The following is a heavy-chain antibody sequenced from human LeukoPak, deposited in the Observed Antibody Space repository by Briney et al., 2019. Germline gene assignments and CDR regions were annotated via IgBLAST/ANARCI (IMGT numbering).Heavy chain of an antibody. V-gene: IGHV4-34*01. D-gene: IGHD6-13*01. J-gene: IGHJ4*02. CDR1: GGSFSGYY. CDR2: INHSGST. Sequence: PSETLSLTCAVYGGSFSGYYWSWIRQPPGKGLEWIGEINHSGSTNYNPSLKSRVTISVDTSKNQFSLKLSSVTAADTAVYYCARESSSWYDYFDYWGQGTLVTVSS. CDR3: ARESSSWYDYFDY.